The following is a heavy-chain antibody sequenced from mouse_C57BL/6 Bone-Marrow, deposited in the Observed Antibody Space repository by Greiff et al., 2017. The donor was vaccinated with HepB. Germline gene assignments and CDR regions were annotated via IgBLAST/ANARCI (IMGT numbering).Heavy chain of an antibody. D-gene: IGHD1-1*01. V-gene: IGHV1-81*01. CDR2: IYPRSGNT. CDR1: GYTFTSYG. Sequence: QVQLQQSGAELARPGASVKLSCKASGYTFTSYGISWVKQRTGQGLEWIGEIYPRSGNTYYNEKFKGKATLTVDTSSSTAYMELRSLTSEDSAVYFCARENITTVEARFDDWGQGTTLTVSS. J-gene: IGHJ2*01. CDR3: ARENITTVEARFDD.